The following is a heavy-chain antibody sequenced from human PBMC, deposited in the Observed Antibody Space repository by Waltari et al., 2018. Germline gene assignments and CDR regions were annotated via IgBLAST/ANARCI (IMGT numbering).Heavy chain of an antibody. D-gene: IGHD3-16*01. CDR3: SKGWGDF. Sequence: EAQLLESGGGLVQPGGSLRLSCAAPGFTFSSYIMSWVRQTPGKGLEWVSGISGSGGNTYYTDSVKGRFTISRDNSKNTLYLQMNSLRAEDTAVYYCSKGWGDFWGQGTLVTVSS. CDR2: ISGSGGNT. V-gene: IGHV3-23*01. CDR1: GFTFSSYI. J-gene: IGHJ4*02.